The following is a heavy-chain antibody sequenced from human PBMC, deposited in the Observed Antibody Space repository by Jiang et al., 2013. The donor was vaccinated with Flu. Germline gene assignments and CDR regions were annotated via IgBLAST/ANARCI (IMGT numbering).Heavy chain of an antibody. D-gene: IGHD3-3*01. J-gene: IGHJ4*02. CDR1: GYTFTSYY. V-gene: IGHV1-46*01. Sequence: SGAEVKKPGASVKVSCKASGYTFTSYYMHWVRQAPGQGLEWMGIINPSGGSTSYAQKFQGRVTMTRDTSTSTVYMELSSLRSEDTAVYYCARADYDFWSGYLYYFDYWGQGTLVTVSS. CDR3: ARADYDFWSGYLYYFDY. CDR2: INPSGGST.